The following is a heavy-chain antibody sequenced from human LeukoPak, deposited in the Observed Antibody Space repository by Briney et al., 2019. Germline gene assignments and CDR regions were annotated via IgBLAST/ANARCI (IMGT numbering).Heavy chain of an antibody. CDR1: GYSISTGYY. CDR2: IFHSGST. Sequence: SETLSLTCTVSGYSISTGYYWDWIRQPPGKGLEWIGTIFHSGSTHYNPSLKSRVTMSVDTSKNQFSLNLNSVTAADPAVYYCARDGSSGWYHWGQGTLVTVFS. V-gene: IGHV4-38-2*02. J-gene: IGHJ4*02. CDR3: ARDGSSGWYH. D-gene: IGHD6-13*01.